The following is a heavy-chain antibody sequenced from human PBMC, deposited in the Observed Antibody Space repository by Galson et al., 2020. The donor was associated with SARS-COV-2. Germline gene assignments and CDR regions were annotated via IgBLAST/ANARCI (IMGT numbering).Heavy chain of an antibody. J-gene: IGHJ3*02. V-gene: IGHV3-23*01. CDR1: GFTFSSYA. CDR2: ISGSGGST. CDR3: AKDRVVVAANDAFDI. D-gene: IGHD2-15*01. Sequence: TGGSLRLSCAASGFTFSSYAMSWVRQAPGKGLEWVSAISGSGGSTYYADSVKGRFTISRDNSKNTLYLQMNSLKAEDTAVYYCAKDRVVVAANDAFDIWGQGTMVTVSS.